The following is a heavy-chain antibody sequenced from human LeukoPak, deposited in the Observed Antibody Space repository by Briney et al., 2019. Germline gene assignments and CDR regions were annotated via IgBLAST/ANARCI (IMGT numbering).Heavy chain of an antibody. CDR1: GGFIRSSY. Sequence: PSDTLSLTRTVSGGFIRSSYWNWIRQPAGKGPEWIGYINRSVNRYYSESTKYNPSLKSRVSISIDTSRNQFFLRLNSVTAADTAVYYCARAQQISHNFDFWGQGTLVSVSS. D-gene: IGHD6-13*01. CDR3: ARAQQISHNFDF. J-gene: IGHJ4*02. V-gene: IGHV4-59*07. CDR2: INRSVNRYYSEST.